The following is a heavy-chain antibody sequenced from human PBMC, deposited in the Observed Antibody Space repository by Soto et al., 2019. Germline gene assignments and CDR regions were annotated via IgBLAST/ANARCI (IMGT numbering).Heavy chain of an antibody. V-gene: IGHV1-69*02. D-gene: IGHD1-26*01. Sequence: QVQLVQSGAEVKKPGSSVKVSCKASGGTFSSYTISWVRQAPGQGLEWMGRIIPILGIANYAQKFQGRVTITADKSTSTAYMELSSLRSEDTAVYYCARSHLDSGSWGNDYWGQGTLVTVSS. J-gene: IGHJ4*02. CDR2: IIPILGIA. CDR3: ARSHLDSGSWGNDY. CDR1: GGTFSSYT.